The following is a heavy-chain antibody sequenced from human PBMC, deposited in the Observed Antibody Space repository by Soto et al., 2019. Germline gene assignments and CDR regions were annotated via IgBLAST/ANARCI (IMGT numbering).Heavy chain of an antibody. V-gene: IGHV1-58*01. CDR3: ARDGDDYGSGSYLDY. CDR2: IVVGSGNT. CDR1: GFTFTSSA. Sequence: SVKVSCKASGFTFTSSAVQWVRQARGQRLEWIGWIVVGSGNTNYAQKFQERVTITRDMSTSTAYMELSSLRSEDTAVYYCARDGDDYGSGSYLDYWGQGTLVTVSS. D-gene: IGHD3-10*01. J-gene: IGHJ4*02.